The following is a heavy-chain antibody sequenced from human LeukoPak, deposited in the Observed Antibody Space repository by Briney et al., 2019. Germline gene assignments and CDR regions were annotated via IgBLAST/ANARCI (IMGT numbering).Heavy chain of an antibody. CDR1: DGSISSYY. Sequence: SETLSLTCTVSDGSISSYYWSWIRQPPGKGLEWIGYIYYSGSTNYNPSLKSRVTISVDTSKNQFSLKLSSVTAADTAVYYCARVVPYDYGDYGYFDYWGQGTLVTVSS. D-gene: IGHD4-17*01. CDR3: ARVVPYDYGDYGYFDY. CDR2: IYYSGST. V-gene: IGHV4-59*08. J-gene: IGHJ4*02.